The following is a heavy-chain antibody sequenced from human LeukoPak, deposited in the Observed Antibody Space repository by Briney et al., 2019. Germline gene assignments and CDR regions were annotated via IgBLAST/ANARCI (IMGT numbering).Heavy chain of an antibody. D-gene: IGHD3-22*01. V-gene: IGHV1-69*04. J-gene: IGHJ4*02. CDR3: ARVPHYYDSSGYYPFDY. CDR1: GGTFSSYA. CDR2: IIPIFGIA. Sequence: SVKVSCKASGGTFSSYAISWVRQSPGQGLEWMGRIIPIFGIANYAQKFQGRVTITADKSTITAYMELSSLRSEDTAVYYCARVPHYYDSSGYYPFDYWGQGTLVTVSS.